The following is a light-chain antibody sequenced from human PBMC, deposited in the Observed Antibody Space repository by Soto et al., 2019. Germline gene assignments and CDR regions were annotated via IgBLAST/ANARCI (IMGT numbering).Light chain of an antibody. V-gene: IGLV1-40*01. CDR1: SSNIGAGYD. J-gene: IGLJ1*01. Sequence: QSVLTQPPSVSGAPGQRVTISCTGSSSNIGAGYDVHWYQQLPGTAPKLLIYGNTNRPSGVPDRFSGSKSGTSASLATTGLQAEDEADYYCQSYDSSLSGPSFVFGTGTKVTVL. CDR2: GNT. CDR3: QSYDSSLSGPSFV.